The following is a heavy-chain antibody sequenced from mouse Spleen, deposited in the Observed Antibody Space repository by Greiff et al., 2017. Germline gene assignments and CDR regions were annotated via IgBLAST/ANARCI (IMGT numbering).Heavy chain of an antibody. J-gene: IGHJ2*01. CDR1: GFSLSTSGMG. V-gene: IGHV8-12*01. D-gene: IGHD2-1*01. Sequence: QVTLKESGPGILQPSQTLSLTCSFSGFSLSTSGMGVSWIRQPSGKGLEWLAHIYWDDDKRYNPSLKSRLTISKDTSRNQVFLKITSVDTADTATYYCARREGNYRFDYWGQGTTLTVSS. CDR2: IYWDDDK. CDR3: ARREGNYRFDY.